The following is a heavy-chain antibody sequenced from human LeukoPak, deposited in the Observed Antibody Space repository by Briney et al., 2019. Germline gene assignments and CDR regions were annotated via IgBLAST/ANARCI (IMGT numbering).Heavy chain of an antibody. CDR3: ARGEFDSNTDYNYYFDH. V-gene: IGHV3-21*01. D-gene: IGHD2/OR15-2a*01. CDR2: ISTTSSYI. J-gene: IGHJ4*02. CDR1: GFTFNNYR. Sequence: GGSLRLSCAASGFTFNNYRMNWVRQAPGKGLEWVSSISTTSSYIYYADSVKDRFTISRDNAKNSLYMQMNSLRAEDTAVYFCARGEFDSNTDYNYYFDHWGQGTLVTVSS.